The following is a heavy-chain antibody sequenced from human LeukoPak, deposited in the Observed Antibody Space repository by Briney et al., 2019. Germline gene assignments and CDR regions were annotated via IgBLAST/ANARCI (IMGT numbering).Heavy chain of an antibody. CDR3: ARVQYGMVGTTFDS. Sequence: GGSLRPSCAASGFTFSSYAMHWVRQAPGKGLEYVSAISSNGGSTYYANSVKGRFTISRDNSKNTLYLQMGSLRAEDMAVYYCARVQYGMVGTTFDSWGQGTLVTVSS. J-gene: IGHJ4*02. D-gene: IGHD1-14*01. CDR2: ISSNGGST. V-gene: IGHV3-64*01. CDR1: GFTFSSYA.